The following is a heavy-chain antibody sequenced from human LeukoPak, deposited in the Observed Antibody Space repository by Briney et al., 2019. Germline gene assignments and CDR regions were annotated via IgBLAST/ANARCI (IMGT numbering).Heavy chain of an antibody. J-gene: IGHJ4*02. D-gene: IGHD3/OR15-3a*01. V-gene: IGHV1-2*02. CDR3: ARKSLWTVDF. Sequence: GASVKVSCKASGYTFTGHDVHWVRQAPGQGLEWMAWINPNNGATDYAQKFQDRVTVTRDMSISTVYMEPRSLTSDDTAVYYCARKSLWTVDFWGQGTLVSVSS. CDR1: GYTFTGHD. CDR2: INPNNGAT.